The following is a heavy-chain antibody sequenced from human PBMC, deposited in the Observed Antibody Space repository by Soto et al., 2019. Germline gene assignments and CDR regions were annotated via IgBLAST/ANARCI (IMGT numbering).Heavy chain of an antibody. Sequence: AGGSLRLSCAASGFTFSSYSMNWVRQAPGKGLEWVSSISSSSSYIYYADSVKGRFTISRDNAKNSLYLQMNSLRDEDTAVYYCARGADYDSSGIRLNWFDPWGQGTLVTVSS. D-gene: IGHD3-22*01. V-gene: IGHV3-21*01. J-gene: IGHJ5*02. CDR1: GFTFSSYS. CDR2: ISSSSSYI. CDR3: ARGADYDSSGIRLNWFDP.